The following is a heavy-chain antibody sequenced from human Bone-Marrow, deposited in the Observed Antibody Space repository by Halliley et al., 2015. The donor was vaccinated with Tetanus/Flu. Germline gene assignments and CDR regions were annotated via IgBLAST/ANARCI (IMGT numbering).Heavy chain of an antibody. CDR2: ISHRGTT. J-gene: IGHJ5*01. CDR3: ARDIEAGAVFDS. D-gene: IGHD2-15*01. Sequence: TLSLTCAVSGDSIGSDKWWTWVRQPPGKGLEWIGEISHRGTTNYSPSPMSRVAISVDKSKNQFSLKLTSVTAADTAVYYCARDIEAGAVFDSWGQGTLVTVSS. V-gene: IGHV4-4*02. CDR1: GDSIGSDKW.